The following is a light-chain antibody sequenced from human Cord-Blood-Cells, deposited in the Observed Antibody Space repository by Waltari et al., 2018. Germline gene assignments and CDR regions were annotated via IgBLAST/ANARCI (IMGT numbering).Light chain of an antibody. Sequence: EIVMTQSPATLSVSPGERAPLSCRASQSVSSNLAWYQQKPGQAPRLLIYGASTRATGIPARFRGSWSGTEFTLTISSLQSEDFAVYYCQQYNNWPYSFGQGTKLEIK. V-gene: IGKV3-15*01. CDR2: GAS. CDR1: QSVSSN. CDR3: QQYNNWPYS. J-gene: IGKJ2*03.